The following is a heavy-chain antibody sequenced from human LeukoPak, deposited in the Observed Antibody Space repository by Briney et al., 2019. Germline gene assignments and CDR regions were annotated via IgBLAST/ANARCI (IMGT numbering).Heavy chain of an antibody. J-gene: IGHJ6*02. CDR2: IYSGSPT. CDR1: GFSVSNSY. D-gene: IGHD2-15*01. Sequence: GGSLRLSCAASGFSVSNSYMNWVRQAPGKGLEWVSVIYSGSPTYYADSVKGRFTISRDNSKNTLYLQMNSLRPEDTAVFYCAKGLGVGYCGDGSCYVYGMDVWGQGTTVTVSS. V-gene: IGHV3-66*02. CDR3: AKGLGVGYCGDGSCYVYGMDV.